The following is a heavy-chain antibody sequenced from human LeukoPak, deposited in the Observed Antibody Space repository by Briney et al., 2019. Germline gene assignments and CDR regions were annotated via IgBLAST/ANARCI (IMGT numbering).Heavy chain of an antibody. CDR2: IYYSGST. V-gene: IGHV4-39*01. Sequence: SETLSLTCTVSGGSISSSSYYWGWIRQPPGKGLEWIGSIYYSGSTYYNPSLKSRVTISVDTSKNQFSLKLSSVTAADTAVYYCARRDSTIFGVVPPYFDYWGQGTLVTVSS. D-gene: IGHD3-3*01. CDR3: ARRDSTIFGVVPPYFDY. CDR1: GGSISSSSYY. J-gene: IGHJ4*02.